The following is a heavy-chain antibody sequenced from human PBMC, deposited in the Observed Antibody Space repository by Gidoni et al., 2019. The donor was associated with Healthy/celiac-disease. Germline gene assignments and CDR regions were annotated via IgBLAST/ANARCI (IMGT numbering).Heavy chain of an antibody. V-gene: IGHV3-30-3*01. CDR2: ISYDGSNK. CDR3: ARDYTIAGYSYGYPDY. CDR1: GFTFSSYA. J-gene: IGHJ4*02. D-gene: IGHD5-18*01. Sequence: QVQLVESGGGVVQPGRSLRHSCAASGFTFSSYARHWVRQAPGKGLEWGAVISYDGSNKYYADSVKGRFTISRDNSKNTLYLQMNSLRAEDTAVYYCARDYTIAGYSYGYPDYWGQGTLVTVSS.